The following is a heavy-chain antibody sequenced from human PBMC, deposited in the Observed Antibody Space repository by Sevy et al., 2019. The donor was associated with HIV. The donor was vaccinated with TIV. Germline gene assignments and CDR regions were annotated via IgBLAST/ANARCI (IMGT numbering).Heavy chain of an antibody. Sequence: GGSLRLSCAASGFTFSKYSMSWVRQPPGKGLEWVSTLSFGCGEINHADSVKGRFTISRDNSKNSLYLQMNNLRAEGTAVYYCASDGCTKPDDYWGQGTLVTVSS. CDR3: ASDGCTKPDDY. V-gene: IGHV3-23*01. J-gene: IGHJ4*02. CDR1: GFTFSKYS. CDR2: LSFGCGEI. D-gene: IGHD2-8*01.